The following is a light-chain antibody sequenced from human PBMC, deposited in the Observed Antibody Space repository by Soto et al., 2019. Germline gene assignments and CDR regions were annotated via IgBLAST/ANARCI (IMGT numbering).Light chain of an antibody. CDR3: HQRQSWHRK. CDR2: LAS. J-gene: IGKJ1*01. CDR1: QAVNTR. Sequence: EIVLTQSPATLSSFPGDRVTLSCRASQAVNTRLAWYQHKPGQAPRLLIYLASNRAAGVPARFSGSGSGTDFTLTISDVEPEDFAVYYCHQRQSWHRKFGHWPKVHIK. V-gene: IGKV3D-11*01.